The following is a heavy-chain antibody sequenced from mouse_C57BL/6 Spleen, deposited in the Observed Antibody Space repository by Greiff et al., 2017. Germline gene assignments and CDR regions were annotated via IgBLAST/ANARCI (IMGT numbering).Heavy chain of an antibody. D-gene: IGHD3-1*01. CDR1: GYTFTDYE. V-gene: IGHV1-15*01. Sequence: QVQLQQSGAELVRPGASVTLSCKASGYTFTDYEMHWVKQTPVHGLEWIGAIDPETGGTAYNPKVKGKGILTADKSSSTAYMELRCLTSEDSAVYYCTRLQLYAMDYGGQGASVTVSS. J-gene: IGHJ4*01. CDR2: IDPETGGT. CDR3: TRLQLYAMDY.